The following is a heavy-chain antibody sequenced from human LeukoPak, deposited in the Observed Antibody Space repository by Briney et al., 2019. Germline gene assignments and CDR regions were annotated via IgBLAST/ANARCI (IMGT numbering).Heavy chain of an antibody. V-gene: IGHV1-8*01. Sequence: ASVKVSCKASGYTFTSYDINWVRQATGQGLEWMGWMNPNNGNTSYAQKFQGRVTMTRNTSISTAYMELSSLRSEDTAVYYCARGLQYYDILTDYSGYYYMDVWGKGTTVTVSS. CDR2: MNPNNGNT. D-gene: IGHD3-9*01. CDR1: GYTFTSYD. J-gene: IGHJ6*03. CDR3: ARGLQYYDILTDYSGYYYMDV.